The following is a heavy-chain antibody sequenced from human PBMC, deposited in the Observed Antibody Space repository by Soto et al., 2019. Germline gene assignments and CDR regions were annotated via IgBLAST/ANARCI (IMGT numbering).Heavy chain of an antibody. J-gene: IGHJ3*02. CDR1: GFIFSQYW. D-gene: IGHD2-21*02. Sequence: GSLRLSCAASGFIFSQYWMHWVRQAPGKGLVWVSRVNSDGSVATYADSVKGRFTISRDNAKNTLFLQMNSLRTEDTAMYYCASLPYCSGDCFVDDAFDIWGQGTMVTVSS. V-gene: IGHV3-74*01. CDR2: VNSDGSVA. CDR3: ASLPYCSGDCFVDDAFDI.